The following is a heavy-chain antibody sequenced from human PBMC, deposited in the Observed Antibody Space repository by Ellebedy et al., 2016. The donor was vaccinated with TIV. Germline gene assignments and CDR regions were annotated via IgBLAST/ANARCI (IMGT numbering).Heavy chain of an antibody. CDR2: IYYSGST. D-gene: IGHD5-18*01. J-gene: IGHJ4*02. CDR1: GGSISSYY. CDR3: ARHVDTAMVM. V-gene: IGHV4-59*08. Sequence: MPSETLSLTCTVSGGSISSYYWSWIRQPPGKGLEWIGYIYYSGSTNYNPSLKSRVTISVDTSKNQFSLKLSSVTAADTAVYYCARHVDTAMVMWGQGTLVTVSS.